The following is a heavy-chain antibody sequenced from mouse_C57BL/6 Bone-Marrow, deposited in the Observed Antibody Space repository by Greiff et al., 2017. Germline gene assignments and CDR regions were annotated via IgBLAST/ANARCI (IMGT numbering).Heavy chain of an antibody. CDR3: ARECYGYPYWYFDV. CDR2: INPYNGGT. J-gene: IGHJ1*03. D-gene: IGHD2-2*01. Sequence: VQLQQSGPVLVKPGASVKMSCKASGYTFTDYYMNWVKQSHGKSLEWIGVINPYNGGTSYNQKFKGKATLTVDKSSSTAYMELNSLTSEDSAVYYCARECYGYPYWYFDVWGTGTTVTVSS. V-gene: IGHV1-19*01. CDR1: GYTFTDYY.